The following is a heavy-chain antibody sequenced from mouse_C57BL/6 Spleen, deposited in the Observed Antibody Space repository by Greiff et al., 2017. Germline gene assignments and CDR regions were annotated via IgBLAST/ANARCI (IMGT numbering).Heavy chain of an antibody. CDR3: ARWTMAY. Sequence: VQLVESGAELVRPGTSVKVSCKASGYAFTNYLIEWVKQRPGQGLEWIGVINPGSGGTNYNEKFKGKATLTADKSSSTAYMQLSSLTSEDSAVYFCARWTMAYWGQGTLVTVSA. CDR2: INPGSGGT. J-gene: IGHJ3*01. CDR1: GYAFTNYL. V-gene: IGHV1-54*01.